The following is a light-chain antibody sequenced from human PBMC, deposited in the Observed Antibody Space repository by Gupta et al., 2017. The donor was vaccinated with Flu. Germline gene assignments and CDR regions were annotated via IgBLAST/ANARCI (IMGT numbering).Light chain of an antibody. CDR3: QQYGPSPT. CDR2: GAS. CDR1: QRVGITY. V-gene: IGKV3-20*01. Sequence: EIVLTQSPGTLSLSPGERATLSCRASQRVGITYLAWYQQRPGQTPRLLIYGASRRATGIPDRFSGSGSGTDFTLTISRLEPEDFAVYYCQQYGPSPTFGQGTKVEVK. J-gene: IGKJ1*01.